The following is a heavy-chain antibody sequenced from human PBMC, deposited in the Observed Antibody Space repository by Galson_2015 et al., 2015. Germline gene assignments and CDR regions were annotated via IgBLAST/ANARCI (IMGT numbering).Heavy chain of an antibody. CDR2: IKEDGSKR. D-gene: IGHD6-19*01. CDR3: AKDPIAEAGPNWFDP. J-gene: IGHJ5*02. CDR1: GFTFRTYW. V-gene: IGHV3-7*01. Sequence: SLRLSCAASGFTFRTYWMSWVRQAPGRGLGWVANIKEDGSKRYHADSVKGRFMISRDNAKNSLFLQMNSLRVVDTALYYCAKDPIAEAGPNWFDPWGQGTLVIVSS.